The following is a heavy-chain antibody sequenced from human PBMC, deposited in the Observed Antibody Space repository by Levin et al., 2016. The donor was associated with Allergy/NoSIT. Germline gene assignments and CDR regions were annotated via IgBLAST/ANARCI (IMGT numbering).Heavy chain of an antibody. CDR3: ARDLSASGSHVPWYFDN. V-gene: IGHV3-53*01. D-gene: IGHD3-10*01. CDR1: GFTVSSNH. CDR2: ITAGGST. J-gene: IGHJ4*02. Sequence: GESLKISCAASGFTVSSNHMSWVRQAPGKGPEWVSAITAGGSTYYADSVKGRFTISRESSINTLYLQMNSLRAEDTAVYYCARDLSASGSHVPWYFDNWGRGTLVTASS.